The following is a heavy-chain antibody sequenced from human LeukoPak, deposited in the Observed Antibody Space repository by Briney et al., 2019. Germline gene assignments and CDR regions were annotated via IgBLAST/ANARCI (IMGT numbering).Heavy chain of an antibody. CDR1: GFTFSTHD. CDR3: ARAVFARWGFGELFYFDY. D-gene: IGHD3-10*01. CDR2: IYSGGST. Sequence: TGGSLRLSCAASGFTFSTHDVNWVRQAPGKGLEWVSLIYSGGSTYYADSVKGRFTISRDNSKNTLYLQMNSLRAEDTAVYYCARAVFARWGFGELFYFDYWGQGTLVTVSS. J-gene: IGHJ4*02. V-gene: IGHV3-66*01.